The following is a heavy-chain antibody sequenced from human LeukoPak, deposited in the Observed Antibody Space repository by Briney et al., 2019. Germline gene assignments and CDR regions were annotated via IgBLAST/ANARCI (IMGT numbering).Heavy chain of an antibody. CDR1: GFTFNGHW. D-gene: IGHD6-13*01. V-gene: IGHV3-74*01. CDR3: ASTIGSAGTQY. Sequence: PGGSLRLSCEASGFTFNGHWMHWVRQAPGKGLVWVSLINGDWSTISYADSVKGRFTISRDNAKNRLYLQMNSLGVEDTAVYYCASTIGSAGTQYWGQGTLVTVSS. CDR2: INGDWSTI. J-gene: IGHJ4*02.